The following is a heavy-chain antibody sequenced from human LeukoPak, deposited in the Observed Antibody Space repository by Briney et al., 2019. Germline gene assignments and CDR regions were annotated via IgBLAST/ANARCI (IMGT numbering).Heavy chain of an antibody. V-gene: IGHV3-9*01. CDR2: ISWNSGSI. CDR3: AKEADYGGNPFDY. CDR1: GFTFDDYA. J-gene: IGHJ4*02. D-gene: IGHD4-23*01. Sequence: GGSLRLSCAASGFTFDDYAIHWVRQAPGKGLEWVSGISWNSGSIGYADSVKGRFTISRDNAKNSLSLQMNSLRVEDTALYYCAKEADYGGNPFDYWGQGTLVTVSS.